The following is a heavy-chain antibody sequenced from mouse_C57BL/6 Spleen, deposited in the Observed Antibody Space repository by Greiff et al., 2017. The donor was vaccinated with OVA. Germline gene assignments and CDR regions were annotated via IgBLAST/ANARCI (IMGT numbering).Heavy chain of an antibody. V-gene: IGHV1-80*01. CDR1: GYAFSSYW. Sequence: VQLQQSGAELVKPGASVKISCKASGYAFSSYWMNWVKQRPGKGLEWIGQIYPGDGDTNYNGKFKGKATLTADKSSSTAYMQLSNLTSEDSAVYCCARHLPLYAMDYWGQGTSVTVSS. CDR3: ARHLPLYAMDY. J-gene: IGHJ4*01. D-gene: IGHD2-1*01. CDR2: IYPGDGDT.